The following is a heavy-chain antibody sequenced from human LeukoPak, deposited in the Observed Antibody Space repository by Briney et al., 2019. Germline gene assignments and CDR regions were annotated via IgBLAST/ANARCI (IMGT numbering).Heavy chain of an antibody. J-gene: IGHJ4*02. Sequence: PGGSLRLSCAASGFTFSNYGMHWVRQAPGKGLVWVAFIRYDGSNKYYTDSVKGRFTISRDNSKNTLYLQMNSLRAEDTAVYYCAREGSYQLLYGVDYWGQGTLVTVSS. D-gene: IGHD2-2*02. V-gene: IGHV3-30*02. CDR3: AREGSYQLLYGVDY. CDR1: GFTFSNYG. CDR2: IRYDGSNK.